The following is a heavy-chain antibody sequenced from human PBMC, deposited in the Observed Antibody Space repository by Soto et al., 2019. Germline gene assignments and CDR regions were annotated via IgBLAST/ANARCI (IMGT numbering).Heavy chain of an antibody. CDR1: GFTFNTYG. Sequence: QVQLVESGGGVVQPGRSLRLSCAASGFTFNTYGMHWVRQAPGKGLEWVAVISYDGIHKFYADSVRGRFTISRGNTQRTLYLQMDSLRAEDTGVYYCAKGVGRVVIPAYFDYWGQGAMVSVSS. D-gene: IGHD3-3*01. CDR2: ISYDGIHK. V-gene: IGHV3-30*18. CDR3: AKGVGRVVIPAYFDY. J-gene: IGHJ4*02.